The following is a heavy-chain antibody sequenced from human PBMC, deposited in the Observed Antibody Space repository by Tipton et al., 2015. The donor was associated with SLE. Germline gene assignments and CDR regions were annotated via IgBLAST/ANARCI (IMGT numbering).Heavy chain of an antibody. CDR3: ARAYYYDSSGYYNY. CDR1: GFTFSSYW. CDR2: IKQDGSEK. J-gene: IGHJ4*02. Sequence: GSLRLSCAASGFTFSSYWMSWVRQAPGKGLEWVANIKQDGSEKYYVDSVKGRFTISRDNAKNTLYLQMNSLRAEDTAVYYCARAYYYDSSGYYNYWGQGTLVTVSS. D-gene: IGHD3-22*01. V-gene: IGHV3-7*01.